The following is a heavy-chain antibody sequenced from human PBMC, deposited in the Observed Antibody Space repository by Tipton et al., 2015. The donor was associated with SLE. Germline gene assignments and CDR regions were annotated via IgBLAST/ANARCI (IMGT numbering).Heavy chain of an antibody. D-gene: IGHD3-10*01. Sequence: RSLRLSCVASGFALEDYAMHWVRQDPGKGLEWVSGISWNNGILGYADSVRGRFTISRDNTKKSLYLQMKSLKTEDTAFYYCARGRDYFRSGSQEGYFDNWGQGTLVTVSS. V-gene: IGHV3-9*01. CDR2: ISWNNGIL. J-gene: IGHJ4*02. CDR3: ARGRDYFRSGSQEGYFDN. CDR1: GFALEDYA.